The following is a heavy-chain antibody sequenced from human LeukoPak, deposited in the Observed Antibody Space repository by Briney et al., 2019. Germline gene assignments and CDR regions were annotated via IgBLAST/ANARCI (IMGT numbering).Heavy chain of an antibody. J-gene: IGHJ4*02. Sequence: PGGSLRLSCAASGFTFSSYGMHWVRQAPGKGLEWVAFIRYDGSNKYYADSVKGRFTISRDNSKNTLYLQMNSLRAEDTAVYYCAKDGRNYYDSSGHWDYWGQGTLVTVSS. CDR2: IRYDGSNK. D-gene: IGHD3-22*01. CDR1: GFTFSSYG. V-gene: IGHV3-30*02. CDR3: AKDGRNYYDSSGHWDY.